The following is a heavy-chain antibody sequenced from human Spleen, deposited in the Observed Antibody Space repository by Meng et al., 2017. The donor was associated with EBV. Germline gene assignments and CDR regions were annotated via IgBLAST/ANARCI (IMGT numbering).Heavy chain of an antibody. D-gene: IGHD5-18*01. CDR1: GFSLSTSGVS. J-gene: IGHJ4*02. CDR2: IYWDDDK. CDR3: APRDFDTATFDY. V-gene: IGHV2-5*02. Sequence: QITCKEFGSPLVKPPQTPTLTSTFSGFSLSTSGVSVGCIRQPPGKALEWLALIYWDDDKRYSPSLKSRLTITKDTSKNQVVLTMTNMDPVDTATYYCAPRDFDTATFDYWGQGTLVPVSS.